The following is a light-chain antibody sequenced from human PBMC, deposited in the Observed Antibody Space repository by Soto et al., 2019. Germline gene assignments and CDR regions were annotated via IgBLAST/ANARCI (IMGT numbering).Light chain of an antibody. CDR2: GAS. J-gene: IGKJ4*01. V-gene: IGKV3-20*01. Sequence: EIVLTQSPDTLSLSPGERATLSCRASQSVSSNSLAWYQQRPGQAPRLLIHGASSRAIGIPDRFSGSGSGTDFTLTISRLEPEDFVVYYCQRYGSSPPLTFGGGTKVEIK. CDR1: QSVSSNS. CDR3: QRYGSSPPLT.